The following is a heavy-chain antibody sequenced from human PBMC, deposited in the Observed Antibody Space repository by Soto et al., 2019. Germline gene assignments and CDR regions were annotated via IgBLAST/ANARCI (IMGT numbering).Heavy chain of an antibody. V-gene: IGHV1-46*01. CDR1: GYTFSRYY. J-gene: IGHJ6*02. CDR2: INPSGGIT. D-gene: IGHD5-12*01. Sequence: QVQLVQSGAGAKKPGASVKVSCEASGYTFSRYYIYWVRQAPGQGLEWMGAINPSGGITTYAQKFQGRVTMTSDTSTRSVYMELSSLRSEDTAVSYCARPTGLASYHYYYGMDVWGQGTTVTVSS. CDR3: ARPTGLASYHYYYGMDV.